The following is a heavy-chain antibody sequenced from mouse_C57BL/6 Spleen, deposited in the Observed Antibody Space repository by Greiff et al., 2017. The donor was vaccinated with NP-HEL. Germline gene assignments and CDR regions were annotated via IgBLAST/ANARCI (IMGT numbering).Heavy chain of an antibody. D-gene: IGHD4-1*01. V-gene: IGHV1-64*01. J-gene: IGHJ2*01. Sequence: QVQLQQPGAELVKPGASVKLSCKASGYTFTSYWMHWVKQRPGQGLEWIGMIHPNSGSTNYNAKFKSKATLTVDQSSRTAYMQLSSLTSEDSAVYYCERGGHNWDRDFDYWGQGTTLTVSS. CDR3: ERGGHNWDRDFDY. CDR1: GYTFTSYW. CDR2: IHPNSGST.